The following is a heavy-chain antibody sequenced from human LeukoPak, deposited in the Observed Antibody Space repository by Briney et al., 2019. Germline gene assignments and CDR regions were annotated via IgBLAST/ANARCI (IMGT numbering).Heavy chain of an antibody. V-gene: IGHV4-4*07. Sequence: PSETLSLTCTVSGGSISSYYWSWIRQPVGKGLEWLGSIYTSGSTNYNPSLKSRVTMSVDTSKNQFSLKLSSVTAADTAVYYCAREGGGNTVGAQASRSYAFDIWGQGTMVTVSS. CDR3: AREGGGNTVGAQASRSYAFDI. J-gene: IGHJ3*02. CDR1: GGSISSYY. CDR2: IYTSGST. D-gene: IGHD1-26*01.